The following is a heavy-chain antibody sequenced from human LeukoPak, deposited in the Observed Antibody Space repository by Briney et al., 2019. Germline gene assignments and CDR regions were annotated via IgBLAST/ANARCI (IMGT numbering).Heavy chain of an antibody. V-gene: IGHV3-48*03. CDR3: ARGAVAGLWYFDL. CDR1: GFTFSSYE. Sequence: GGSLRLSCAASGFTFSSYEMNWVRQAPGKGLEWISYIGAGSSTIYYADSVKGRFTISRDNAKNSLFLQMNTLRAEDTAVYYCARGAVAGLWYFDLWGRGTLVTVSS. D-gene: IGHD6-19*01. CDR2: IGAGSSTI. J-gene: IGHJ2*01.